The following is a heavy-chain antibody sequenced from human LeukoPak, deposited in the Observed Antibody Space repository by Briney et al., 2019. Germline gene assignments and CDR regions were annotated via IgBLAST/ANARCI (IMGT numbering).Heavy chain of an antibody. CDR1: GYTFTSYD. CDR3: ARGLEMATIRYGMDV. V-gene: IGHV1-8*01. CDR2: MNPNSGNT. D-gene: IGHD5-24*01. J-gene: IGHJ6*04. Sequence: ASVTVSCKASGYTFTSYDINWVRQAPGQGLEWMGWMNPNSGNTGYAQKFQGRVTMTRNTSISTAYMELSSLRSEDTAVYYCARGLEMATIRYGMDVWGKGTTVTISS.